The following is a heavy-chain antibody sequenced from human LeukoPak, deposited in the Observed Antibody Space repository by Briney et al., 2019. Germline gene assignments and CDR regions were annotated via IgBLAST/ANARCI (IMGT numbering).Heavy chain of an antibody. Sequence: SQTLSLTCAISGDSVSSNSAAWNWIRQSPSRGLEWLGRTYYRSKWYNDYAVSVKSRITINPDTSKNQFSLQLNSVTPEDTAVYYCARDSCSSTSCYNNWFDPWGQGTLVTVSS. CDR3: ARDSCSSTSCYNNWFDP. CDR2: TYYRSKWYN. J-gene: IGHJ5*02. D-gene: IGHD2-2*01. V-gene: IGHV6-1*01. CDR1: GDSVSSNSAA.